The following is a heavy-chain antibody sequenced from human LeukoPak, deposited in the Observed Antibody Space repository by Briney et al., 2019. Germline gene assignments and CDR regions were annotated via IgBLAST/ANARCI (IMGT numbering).Heavy chain of an antibody. CDR2: IYSGGST. CDR1: GFTVSSNY. CDR3: ARDLLEQPKFYYYGMDI. J-gene: IGHJ6*02. D-gene: IGHD1/OR15-1a*01. Sequence: GGSLRLSCAASGFTVSSNYMSWVRQAPGKGLEWVSIIYSGGSTYYADSVKGRFTISRDNSKNTLYLQMNNLRAEDTAVYYCARDLLEQPKFYYYGMDIWGQGTTVTVSS. V-gene: IGHV3-53*01.